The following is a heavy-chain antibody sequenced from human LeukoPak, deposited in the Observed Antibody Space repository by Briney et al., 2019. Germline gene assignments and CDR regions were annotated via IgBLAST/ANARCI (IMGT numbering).Heavy chain of an antibody. D-gene: IGHD3-16*01. Sequence: GASVKVSCKASGYTFTGYYMHWVRQAPGQGLEWMGWINPNSGGTNYAQKFQGRVTMTRDTSISTAYMELSRLRSDDTAVYYCARDLTWGYNWFDPWGQGTLVTVSS. J-gene: IGHJ5*02. CDR1: GYTFTGYY. V-gene: IGHV1-2*02. CDR3: ARDLTWGYNWFDP. CDR2: INPNSGGT.